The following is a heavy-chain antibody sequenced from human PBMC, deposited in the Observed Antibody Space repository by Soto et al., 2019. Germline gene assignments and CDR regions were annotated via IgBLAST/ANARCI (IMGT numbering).Heavy chain of an antibody. V-gene: IGHV1-18*04. J-gene: IGHJ4*02. Sequence: ASVKVSFKASGYTFGNFGINWLRQAPGQGLEWMGWITPYNGNANYAQKHQDRLTITTDTSTNTAYLELRSLRSDDTAVYFCARARMYSGAYHDYWGQGTLVTVS. CDR3: ARARMYSGAYHDY. CDR1: GYTFGNFG. CDR2: ITPYNGNA. D-gene: IGHD1-26*01.